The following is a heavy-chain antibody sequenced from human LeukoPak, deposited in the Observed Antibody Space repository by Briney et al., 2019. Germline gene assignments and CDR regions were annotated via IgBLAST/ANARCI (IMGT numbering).Heavy chain of an antibody. CDR3: ARASSDYYDSSLDY. D-gene: IGHD3-22*01. Sequence: SETLSLTCTVSGGSISSYYWSWIRQPPGKGLEWIGYIYYSGSTNYNPSLKSRVTISVDTSKNQFSLKLSSVTAADTAVYYCARASSDYYDSSLDYWGQGTLLTVSS. CDR2: IYYSGST. V-gene: IGHV4-59*01. CDR1: GGSISSYY. J-gene: IGHJ4*02.